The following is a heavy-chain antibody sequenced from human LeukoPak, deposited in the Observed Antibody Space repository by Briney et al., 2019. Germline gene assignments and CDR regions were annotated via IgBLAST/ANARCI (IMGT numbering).Heavy chain of an antibody. CDR2: ISSSSSYI. Sequence: AGGSLRLSCAAFGFTFSSYSMNWVRQAPGKGLEWVSSISSSSSYIYYADSVKGRFTISRDNAKNSLYLQMNSLRAEDTAVYYCAREDSSSWYRYYYYYMDVWGKGTTVTVSS. J-gene: IGHJ6*03. CDR3: AREDSSSWYRYYYYYMDV. CDR1: GFTFSSYS. D-gene: IGHD6-13*01. V-gene: IGHV3-21*01.